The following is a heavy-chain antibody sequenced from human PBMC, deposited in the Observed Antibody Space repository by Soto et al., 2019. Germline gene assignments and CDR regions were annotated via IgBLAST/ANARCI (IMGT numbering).Heavy chain of an antibody. CDR2: ISGSGGST. D-gene: IGHD2-15*01. Sequence: HPGGSLRLSCAASGFTFSSYAMSWVRQAPGKGMEWVAAISGSGGSTYYADSVKGRFTISRENSKNTLYLQMNSLRAEDAAVYYCANHLVGYNADYYDYWGQGT. V-gene: IGHV3-23*01. CDR3: ANHLVGYNADYYDY. CDR1: GFTFSSYA. J-gene: IGHJ4*02.